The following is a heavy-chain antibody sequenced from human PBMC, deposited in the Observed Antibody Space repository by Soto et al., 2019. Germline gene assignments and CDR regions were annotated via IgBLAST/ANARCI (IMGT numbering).Heavy chain of an antibody. CDR1: GFTFSSYA. V-gene: IGHV3-23*01. CDR2: ISGSGGST. D-gene: IGHD2-2*01. Sequence: LRLSCAASGFTFSSYAMSWVRQAPGKGLEWVSAISGSGGSTYYADSVKGRFTISRDNSKNTLYLQINSLTAEDTAIYYCAKDGSTRPIDYWGQGALVTVSS. CDR3: AKDGSTRPIDY. J-gene: IGHJ4*02.